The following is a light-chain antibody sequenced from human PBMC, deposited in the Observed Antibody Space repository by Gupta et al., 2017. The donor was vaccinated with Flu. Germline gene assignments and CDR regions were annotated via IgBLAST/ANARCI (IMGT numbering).Light chain of an antibody. Sequence: DRATLSCRASQSISSNLAWYQQKPGQAPRLLIYGASTRVTGFPARFSGSGSGTEFTLTISSLQSEDFGVYYCQQYNTWPPYTFGQGTKLEIK. V-gene: IGKV3-15*01. CDR3: QQYNTWPPYT. J-gene: IGKJ2*01. CDR1: QSISSN. CDR2: GAS.